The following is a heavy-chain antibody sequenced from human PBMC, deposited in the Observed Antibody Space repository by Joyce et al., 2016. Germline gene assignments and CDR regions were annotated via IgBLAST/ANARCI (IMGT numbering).Heavy chain of an antibody. CDR1: GFTVYNNY. CDR3: TTSPSVGY. Sequence: EVQLVESGGGLIQPGGSLRRSCEASGFTVYNNYMNWGRQAPGKGLEWVSLVYSGGSTSYADSVKGRFTISRDISKNTLYLQMNSLRAEDSAVYYCTTSPSVGYWGQGTLVTVSS. CDR2: VYSGGST. D-gene: IGHD1-26*01. J-gene: IGHJ4*02. V-gene: IGHV3-53*01.